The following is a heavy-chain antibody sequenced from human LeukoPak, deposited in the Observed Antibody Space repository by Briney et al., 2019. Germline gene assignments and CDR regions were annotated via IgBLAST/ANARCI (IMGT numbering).Heavy chain of an antibody. V-gene: IGHV3-48*04. Sequence: GGSLRLSCAASGFTFSSYGMHWVRQAPGKGLEWVSYISSSGSTIYYADSVKGRFTISRDNAKNSLYLQMNSLRAEDTAVYYCARATGWFQAFDYWGQGTLVTVSS. CDR2: ISSSGSTI. CDR3: ARATGWFQAFDY. D-gene: IGHD6-19*01. CDR1: GFTFSSYG. J-gene: IGHJ4*02.